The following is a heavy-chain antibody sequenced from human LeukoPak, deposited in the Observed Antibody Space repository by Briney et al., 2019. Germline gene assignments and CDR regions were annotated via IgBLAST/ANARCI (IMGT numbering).Heavy chain of an antibody. J-gene: IGHJ6*02. CDR2: ISYGGSNK. CDR1: GFTFSTYA. Sequence: GGSLRLSCAASGFTFSTYAMHWVRQAPGKGLEWVAVISYGGSNKYYADSVKGRFTISRDNSKNTLYLQMNSLRAEDTAVYYCAKVGWLFAYYYGMDVWGQGTTVTVSS. V-gene: IGHV3-30*18. CDR3: AKVGWLFAYYYGMDV. D-gene: IGHD3-22*01.